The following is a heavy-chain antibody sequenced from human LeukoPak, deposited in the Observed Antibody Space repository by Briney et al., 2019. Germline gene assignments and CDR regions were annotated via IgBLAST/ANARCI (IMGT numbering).Heavy chain of an antibody. V-gene: IGHV4-61*02. CDR1: GGSISSGSYY. J-gene: IGHJ5*02. CDR2: IYTSGST. D-gene: IGHD6-13*01. CDR3: AREGKPYSSSWYGNWFDP. Sequence: SETLSLTCTVSGGSISSGSYYWSWIRQPAGKGLEWIGRIYTSGSTNYNPSLKSRVTISVDTSKNQFSLKLSSVTAADTAVYYCAREGKPYSSSWYGNWFDPWGQGTLVTVSS.